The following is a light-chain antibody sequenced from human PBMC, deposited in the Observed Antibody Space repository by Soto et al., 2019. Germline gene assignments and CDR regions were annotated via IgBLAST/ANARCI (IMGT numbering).Light chain of an antibody. Sequence: DIQMTQSPSTLSASVLYIVTITFRASQSISSWLALYQQKPGKAPKLLIYKASTLKSGVPSRFSGSGSGTEFTLTISSLQPDDFATYYCQNYNSYSEEFGQGTKVDIK. CDR1: QSISSW. V-gene: IGKV1-5*03. CDR3: QNYNSYSEE. CDR2: KAS. J-gene: IGKJ1*01.